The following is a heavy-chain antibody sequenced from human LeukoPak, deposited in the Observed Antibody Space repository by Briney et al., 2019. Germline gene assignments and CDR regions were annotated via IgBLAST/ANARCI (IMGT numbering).Heavy chain of an antibody. J-gene: IGHJ4*02. CDR3: AREDSGYDAFDY. D-gene: IGHD5-12*01. V-gene: IGHV3-21*01. CDR2: ISSSSSYI. Sequence: SGGSLRLSCAASGFTFSSYSMNWVRQAPGKGLEWVSSISSSSSYIYYADSVKGRFTISRDNAKNSLYLQMNSLRAEDTAVYYCAREDSGYDAFDYWGQGTLVTVSS. CDR1: GFTFSSYS.